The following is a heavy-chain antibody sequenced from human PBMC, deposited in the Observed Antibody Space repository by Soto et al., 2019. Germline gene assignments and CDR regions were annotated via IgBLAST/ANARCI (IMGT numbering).Heavy chain of an antibody. Sequence: GSLRLSCSASGFTFSSYWMGWVRQAPGKGPEWVANIHPDGSMKYYVDSVKGRFTISRDNVQNSLLLQMNSLRVEDTAIYYCARGGGQLDYWGRGTLVTVSS. CDR1: GFTFSSYW. V-gene: IGHV3-7*03. CDR3: ARGGGQLDY. D-gene: IGHD2-15*01. CDR2: IHPDGSMK. J-gene: IGHJ4*02.